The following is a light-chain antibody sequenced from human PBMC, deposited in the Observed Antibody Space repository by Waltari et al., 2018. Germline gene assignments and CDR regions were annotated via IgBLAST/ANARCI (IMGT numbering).Light chain of an antibody. V-gene: IGLV2-23*02. CDR2: DVS. J-gene: IGLJ3*02. CDR1: SSDMGRYDI. Sequence: QSALTQPSAVSGSSGQSVTISFPGASSDMGRYDIVPWYQQHPGNAPKLLISDVSKRPSGVSDRFSGSKSGDTASLTISGLQFEDEADYYCCSYAGNYVWVFGGGTRLTVL. CDR3: CSYAGNYVWV.